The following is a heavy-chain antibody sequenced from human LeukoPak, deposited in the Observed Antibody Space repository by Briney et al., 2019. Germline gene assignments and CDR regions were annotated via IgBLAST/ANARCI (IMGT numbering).Heavy chain of an antibody. V-gene: IGHV1-2*02. Sequence: ASVKVSCKASGYTFTSYGISWVRQAPGQGLEWMGWINPNSGGTNYAQKFQGRVTMTRDTSISTAYMELSRLRSDDTAVYYCARDGVRGVNEYYFDYWGQGTLVTVSS. CDR2: INPNSGGT. J-gene: IGHJ4*02. CDR3: ARDGVRGVNEYYFDY. CDR1: GYTFTSYG. D-gene: IGHD3-10*01.